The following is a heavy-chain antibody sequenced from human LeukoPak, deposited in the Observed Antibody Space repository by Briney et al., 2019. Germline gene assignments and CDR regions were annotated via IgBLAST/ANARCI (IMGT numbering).Heavy chain of an antibody. CDR3: ARRQFGELTPYYFDY. CDR1: GYIFTELS. J-gene: IGHJ4*02. CDR2: FNPEDGET. Sequence: ASVKVSCKVSGYIFTELSMHWVRQAPGKGLEWMGGFNPEDGETFYAQKFQGRVTMTRNTSISTAYMELSSLRSEDTAVYYCARRQFGELTPYYFDYWGQGTLVTVSS. V-gene: IGHV1-24*01. D-gene: IGHD3-10*01.